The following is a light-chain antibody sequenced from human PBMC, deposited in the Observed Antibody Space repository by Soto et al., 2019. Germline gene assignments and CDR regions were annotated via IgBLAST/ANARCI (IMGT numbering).Light chain of an antibody. Sequence: EIVMTQSPATLSVSPGERATLSCRASQSVSSNLAWYQQKPDQAPRLLIYGASTRATGIPARFSGSGSGTEFTITISTRQSEDFGVYYCQQYNTWPGTFGQGTKVEIK. CDR1: QSVSSN. J-gene: IGKJ1*01. V-gene: IGKV3-15*01. CDR2: GAS. CDR3: QQYNTWPGT.